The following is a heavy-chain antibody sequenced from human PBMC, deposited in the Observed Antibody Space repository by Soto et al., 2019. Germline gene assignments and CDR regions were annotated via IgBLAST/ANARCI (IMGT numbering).Heavy chain of an antibody. CDR2: IYYTGST. Sequence: SETLSLTCTVSGGSISGTSYYWGWIRQPPGKGLEWIGNIYYTGSTYYNPSLKSRVTISLDTSKSQFSLNLNSVTAADTSVYYCARLRSGGSSVSSYYYMDVWGKGTTVTVSS. V-gene: IGHV4-39*01. D-gene: IGHD2-15*01. J-gene: IGHJ6*03. CDR3: ARLRSGGSSVSSYYYMDV. CDR1: GGSISGTSYY.